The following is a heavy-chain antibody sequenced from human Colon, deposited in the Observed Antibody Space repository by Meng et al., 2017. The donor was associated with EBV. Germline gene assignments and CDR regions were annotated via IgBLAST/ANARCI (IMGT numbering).Heavy chain of an antibody. J-gene: IGHJ4*02. CDR3: ARRGAAPYNHYDRSGYENYYDY. CDR1: CGSVSSGTYY. Sequence: HGRLQESGSGLVNASETLSLTCTVSCGSVSSGTYYWSWIRQPPGKGLEWIGYIYYTGSTNYNSSLKSRVTISVDTSKNQFSLKLSSVTAADTAVYYCARRGAAPYNHYDRSGYENYYDYWGQGTLVTVSS. D-gene: IGHD3-22*01. V-gene: IGHV4-61*01. CDR2: IYYTGST.